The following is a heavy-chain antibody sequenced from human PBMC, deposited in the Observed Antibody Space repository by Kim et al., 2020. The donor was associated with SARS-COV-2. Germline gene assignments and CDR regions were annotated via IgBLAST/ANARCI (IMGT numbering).Heavy chain of an antibody. CDR2: ILYDGSEQ. Sequence: GGSLRLSCASSGFTFSDYGLHWVRQAPGKGLERVAIILYDGSEQFYADTVQGRFTLSRDNSNNMLYLQMNSLRSEDTAIYYCVRDKTIMAERDSFDVWGQGTMVTVSS. CDR3: VRDKTIMAERDSFDV. D-gene: IGHD3-16*01. J-gene: IGHJ3*01. V-gene: IGHV3-30*04. CDR1: GFTFSDYG.